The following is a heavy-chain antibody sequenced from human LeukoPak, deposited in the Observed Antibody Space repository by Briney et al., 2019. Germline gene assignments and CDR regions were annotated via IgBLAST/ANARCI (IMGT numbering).Heavy chain of an antibody. V-gene: IGHV4-34*01. Sequence: PSETLSLTCAVYGGSFSGYYWSWIRQPPGKGLEWIGEINHSGSTNYNPSLKSRVTISVDTSKNQFSLKLSSVTAADTAVYYCARGPWGGYSDLWGRGTLVTVSS. CDR3: ARGPWGGYSDL. CDR2: INHSGST. D-gene: IGHD3-10*01. J-gene: IGHJ2*01. CDR1: GGSFSGYY.